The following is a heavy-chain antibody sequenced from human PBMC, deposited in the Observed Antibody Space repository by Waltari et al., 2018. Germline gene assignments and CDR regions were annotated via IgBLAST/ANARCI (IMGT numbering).Heavy chain of an antibody. CDR3: ARGKVAGTHFDY. CDR2: INHSGST. Sequence: QVQLQQWGAGLLKPSETLSLTCAVSGGSFSGYYWSWTRKPPGKGLEWIGEINHSGSTNYNPSRKSRVTISVDTSKNQFSLKLSSVTAADTAVYYCARGKVAGTHFDYWGQGTLVTVSS. V-gene: IGHV4-34*01. CDR1: GGSFSGYY. D-gene: IGHD6-19*01. J-gene: IGHJ4*02.